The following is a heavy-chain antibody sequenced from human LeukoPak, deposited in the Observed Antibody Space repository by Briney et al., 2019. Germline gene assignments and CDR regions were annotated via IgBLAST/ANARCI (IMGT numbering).Heavy chain of an antibody. D-gene: IGHD3-22*01. V-gene: IGHV3-30*18. CDR2: ISYDGSNK. J-gene: IGHJ4*02. CDR3: AKEDYYYDSSGYSAFDY. Sequence: GGSLRLSCAASGFTFSSYGMHWVRQAPGKGLEWVAVISYDGSNKYYADSVKGRFTISRDNSKNTLYLQMNSLRAEDTAVCYCAKEDYYYDSSGYSAFDYWGQGTLVTVSS. CDR1: GFTFSSYG.